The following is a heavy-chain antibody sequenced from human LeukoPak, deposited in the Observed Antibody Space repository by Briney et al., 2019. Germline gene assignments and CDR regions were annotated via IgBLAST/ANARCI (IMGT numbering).Heavy chain of an antibody. Sequence: GGSLRLSCAASGFTFSGSAMHWVRQAPGKGLEWVSVISGSGGTTYYADSVKGRFTISRDSSKNTLYLQMNSLRAEDTAVYYCAKVSGGGLYYDGMDVWGQGTTVTVSS. J-gene: IGHJ6*02. D-gene: IGHD1-14*01. CDR3: AKVSGGGLYYDGMDV. CDR2: ISGSGGTT. CDR1: GFTFSGSA. V-gene: IGHV3-23*01.